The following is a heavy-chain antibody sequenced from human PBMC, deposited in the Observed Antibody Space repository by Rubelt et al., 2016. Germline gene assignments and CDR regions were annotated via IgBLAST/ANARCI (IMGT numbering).Heavy chain of an antibody. D-gene: IGHD3-16*02. CDR3: ARVGHYDYVWGSYRHGHLDY. V-gene: IGHV3-30*04. Sequence: AMHWVRQAPGKGLEWVAVISYDGSNKYYADSVKGRFTISRDNSKNTLYLQMNSLRAEDTAVYYCARVGHYDYVWGSYRHGHLDYWGQGTLVTVSS. J-gene: IGHJ4*02. CDR1: A. CDR2: ISYDGSNK.